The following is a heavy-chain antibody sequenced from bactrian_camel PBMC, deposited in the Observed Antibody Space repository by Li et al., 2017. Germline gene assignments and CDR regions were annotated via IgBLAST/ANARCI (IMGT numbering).Heavy chain of an antibody. CDR2: IDINGVT. J-gene: IGHJ4*01. D-gene: IGHD3*01. CDR3: AADPPWVQGPLRYRS. CDR1: GATYSSYY. Sequence: HVQLVESGGGSVQAGGSLRLSCAASGATYSSYYMAWFRQAPGKEREEVATIDINGVTTYADSVKGRFTISKDNAKITLYLQMNSLKPGDTGMYYCAADPPWVQGPLRYRSRGQGTQVTVS. V-gene: IGHV3S57*01.